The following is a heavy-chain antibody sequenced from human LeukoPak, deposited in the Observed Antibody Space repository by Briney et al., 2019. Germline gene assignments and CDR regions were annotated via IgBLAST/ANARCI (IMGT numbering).Heavy chain of an antibody. CDR2: IYPGVSDT. V-gene: IGHV5-51*01. Sequence: GESLKISCKGSGYSFTSYWIGWVRQVPGKGLEWMGIIYPGVSDTRYSPSFQGQVTISADKSISTAYLQWSSLKASVTAMYYCARSVHCSGGSCYYYYMDVWGKGTTVTVSS. D-gene: IGHD2-15*01. CDR3: ARSVHCSGGSCYYYYMDV. CDR1: GYSFTSYW. J-gene: IGHJ6*03.